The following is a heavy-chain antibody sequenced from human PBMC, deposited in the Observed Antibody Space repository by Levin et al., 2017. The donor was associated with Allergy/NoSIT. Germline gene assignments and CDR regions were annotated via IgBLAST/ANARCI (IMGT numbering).Heavy chain of an antibody. Sequence: PGGSLRLSCSGSGFTFGDFPINWFRQAPGKALEWVGFIRSKASGETSEYAASVSGRFIISRDDSKRIAYLELNLLTVEDTAVYYCCALPIWRQGTLVPVSS. V-gene: IGHV3-49*03. CDR3: CALPI. J-gene: IGHJ4*02. CDR2: IRSKASGETS. CDR1: GFTFGDFP.